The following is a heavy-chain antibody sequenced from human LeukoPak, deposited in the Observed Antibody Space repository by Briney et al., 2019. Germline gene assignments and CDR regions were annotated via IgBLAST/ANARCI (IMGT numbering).Heavy chain of an antibody. Sequence: SETLSLTCGVSSEFFSGYYWGWIRQPPGKGLEWIGEINHSGSTNYNPSLKSRVTISVDTSKNQFSLKLSSVTAADTAVYYCARGFEELRRAGYNRIQPLRKYFYYYMDVWGKGTTVTVSS. CDR2: INHSGST. CDR1: SEFFSGYY. CDR3: ARGFEELRRAGYNRIQPLRKYFYYYMDV. V-gene: IGHV4-34*01. D-gene: IGHD5-24*01. J-gene: IGHJ6*03.